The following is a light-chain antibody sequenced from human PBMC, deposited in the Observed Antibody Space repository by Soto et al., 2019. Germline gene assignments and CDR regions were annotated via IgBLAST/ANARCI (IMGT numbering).Light chain of an antibody. J-gene: IGKJ1*01. Sequence: DIQMTQSPSSLSASVGDRVTITCRASQSISSYLNWYQQKPGKAPKLLIYAASSLQSGVPSRFSGSGSGTDFTLTISSLQPEDFATYYCQQSYSTPPWGFGQGTKVEIK. CDR2: AAS. CDR1: QSISSY. V-gene: IGKV1-39*01. CDR3: QQSYSTPPWG.